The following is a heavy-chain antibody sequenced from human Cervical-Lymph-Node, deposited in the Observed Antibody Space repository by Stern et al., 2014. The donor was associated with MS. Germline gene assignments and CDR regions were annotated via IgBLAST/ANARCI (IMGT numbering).Heavy chain of an antibody. CDR1: GGSLRTFS. CDR2: VNYNGSM. J-gene: IGHJ4*02. CDR3: ARHSFGVKEFDS. V-gene: IGHV4-59*01. Sequence: QVQLQESGPGLVKPSETLSLTCTVSGGSLRTFSWSWIRQPPGRGLEWVVCVNYNGSMTYNPSLNSRVTMSVDTSKSQLSLRLDSVTAADSAVYYCARHSFGVKEFDSWGQGTLVTVSS. D-gene: IGHD4-23*01.